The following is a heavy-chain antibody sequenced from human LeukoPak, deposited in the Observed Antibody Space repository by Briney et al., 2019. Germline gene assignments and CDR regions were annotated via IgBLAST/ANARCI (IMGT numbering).Heavy chain of an antibody. CDR2: INHDGSLR. Sequence: GGSLRLSCAASGFALTNYGVHWVRQAPGKGLVWVSHINHDGSLRNYADSVQGRFTVSRDIAKNTLYLHMNSLGADDTATYYCARDVFSLGDSWGQGTLVTVSS. J-gene: IGHJ4*02. D-gene: IGHD5/OR15-5a*01. CDR3: ARDVFSLGDS. CDR1: GFALTNYG. V-gene: IGHV3-74*01.